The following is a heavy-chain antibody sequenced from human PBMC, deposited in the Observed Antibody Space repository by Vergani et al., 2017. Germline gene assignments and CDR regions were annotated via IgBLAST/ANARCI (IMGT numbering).Heavy chain of an antibody. CDR1: GFTSAGFA. D-gene: IGHD1-26*01. CDR3: AKGGDSGSYSGHYYYMDV. J-gene: IGHJ6*03. Sequence: EVQLEESGGGLVLPGRSLRLSCVASGFTSAGFAMHWVRQAPGKGLEWVSAISGSGGSTYYADSVKGRFTISRDNSKNTLYLQMNSLRAEDTAVYYCAKGGDSGSYSGHYYYMDVWGKGTTVTVSS. CDR2: ISGSGGST. V-gene: IGHV3-23*04.